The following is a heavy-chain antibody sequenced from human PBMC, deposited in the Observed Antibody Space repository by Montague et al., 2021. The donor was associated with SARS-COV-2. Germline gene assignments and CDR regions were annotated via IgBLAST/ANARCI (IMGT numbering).Heavy chain of an antibody. J-gene: IGHJ4*02. CDR1: GDSVYSYSPA. CDR2: IYYRSKWHT. Sequence: CAISGDSVYSYSPAWNWLRQSPPGGLEWLGRIYYRSKWHTDYALSANPRITITPDTSNNQFSLHSNSVTAGDTAVYYCAREGTVPGPRGIYFDDWGQGTLVTVSS. D-gene: IGHD1-1*01. V-gene: IGHV6-1*01. CDR3: AREGTVPGPRGIYFDD.